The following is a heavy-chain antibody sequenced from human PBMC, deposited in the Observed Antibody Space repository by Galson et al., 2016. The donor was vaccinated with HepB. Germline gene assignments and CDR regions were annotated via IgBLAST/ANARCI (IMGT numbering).Heavy chain of an antibody. CDR2: IIPILGTT. Sequence: SVKVSCKASGGTFSSYAISWVRQAPGQGLEWMGGIIPILGTTNYAPKFQGRVTITADEATSTAYLDLTGLTPDDTAVYYCSRDRGQYFAFWGQGTQVTVSS. CDR3: SRDRGQYFAF. J-gene: IGHJ4*02. CDR1: GGTFSSYA. V-gene: IGHV1-69*13.